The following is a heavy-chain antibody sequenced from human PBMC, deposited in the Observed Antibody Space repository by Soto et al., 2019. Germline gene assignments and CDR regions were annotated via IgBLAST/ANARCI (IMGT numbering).Heavy chain of an antibody. V-gene: IGHV4-30-2*01. Sequence: QLQLQESGSGLVKPSQTLSLTCAVSGGSISSGGYSWSWIRQPPGKGLEWIGYIYHSGSTYYNPSLXSXXTISVGRSKNRFSRKLSSVTVADTAVYYFARVSGRWGRGPLVSVCS. CDR2: IYHSGST. CDR3: ARVSGR. CDR1: GGSISSGGYS. J-gene: IGHJ4*02.